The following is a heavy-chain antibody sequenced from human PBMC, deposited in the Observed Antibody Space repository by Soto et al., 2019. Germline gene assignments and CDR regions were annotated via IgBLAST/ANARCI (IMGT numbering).Heavy chain of an antibody. CDR3: AKEMGGEWAPVK. J-gene: IGHJ4*02. V-gene: IGHV3-23*01. CDR1: GFTFSSYG. CDR2: ISGSGDTT. D-gene: IGHD3-16*01. Sequence: PGGSLRLSCEASGFTFSSYGMNWVRQAPGKGLQWVSAISGSGDTTYYADSVKGRFTISRDNSKDTLYLQMNSLRVEDSAVYYYAKEMGGEWAPVKWGQGTVVTVSS.